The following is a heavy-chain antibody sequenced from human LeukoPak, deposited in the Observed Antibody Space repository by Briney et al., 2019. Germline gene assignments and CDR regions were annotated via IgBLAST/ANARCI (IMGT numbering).Heavy chain of an antibody. J-gene: IGHJ6*04. D-gene: IGHD3-10*01. CDR2: ISSSGSTI. CDR1: GFTFSSYE. V-gene: IGHV3-48*03. CDR3: ARSHKRSPYYYYGMDV. Sequence: GGSLRLSCAASGFTFSSYEMNWVRQAPGKGLEWVSYISSSGSTIYYADSVKGRFTISRDNAKNSLYLQMNRLRAEDTAVYYCARSHKRSPYYYYGMDVWGKGTTVTVSS.